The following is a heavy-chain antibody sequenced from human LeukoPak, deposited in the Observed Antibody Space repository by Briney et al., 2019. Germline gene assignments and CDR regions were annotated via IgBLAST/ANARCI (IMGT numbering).Heavy chain of an antibody. D-gene: IGHD3-10*01. Sequence: SETLSLTCAVSGGSFSGYYWSWIRQPPGKGLEWIGEINHSGSTNYNPSLKSRVTISVDTSKNQFSLKLSSVTAADTAVYYCARATMVRGRNWFDPWGQGTLVTVSS. V-gene: IGHV4-34*01. J-gene: IGHJ5*02. CDR1: GGSFSGYY. CDR3: ARATMVRGRNWFDP. CDR2: INHSGST.